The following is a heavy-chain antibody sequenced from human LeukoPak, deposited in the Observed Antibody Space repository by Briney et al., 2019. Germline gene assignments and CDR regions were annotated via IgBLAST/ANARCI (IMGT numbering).Heavy chain of an antibody. J-gene: IGHJ5*02. CDR2: IKQEGSDK. Sequence: PGGSLRLSCAASGFIFSSNWMGWVRQAPGKGLEWVANIKQEGSDKYYVDSVKGRFTISRDNAKNSLYLQMNSLRAEDTALYYCVRIPNSANFPNWFDPLGQGTLVTVSS. CDR3: VRIPNSANFPNWFDP. CDR1: GFIFSSNW. D-gene: IGHD4/OR15-4a*01. V-gene: IGHV3-7*01.